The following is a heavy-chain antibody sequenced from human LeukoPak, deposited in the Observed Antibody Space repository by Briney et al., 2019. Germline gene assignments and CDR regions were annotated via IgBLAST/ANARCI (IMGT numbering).Heavy chain of an antibody. J-gene: IGHJ6*02. Sequence: QSGGSLRLSCAASGFTFSSYWMNWARQAPGKGLEWVASINHNGNVNYYVDSVKSRFTISRDNAKNSLYLQMSNLRAEDTAVYFCARGGGLDVWGQGATVTVSS. CDR2: INHNGNVN. D-gene: IGHD3-16*01. CDR3: ARGGGLDV. CDR1: GFTFSSYW. V-gene: IGHV3-7*03.